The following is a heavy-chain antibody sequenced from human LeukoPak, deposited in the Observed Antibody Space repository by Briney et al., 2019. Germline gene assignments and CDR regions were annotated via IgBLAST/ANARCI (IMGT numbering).Heavy chain of an antibody. D-gene: IGHD2-2*01. CDR3: ATADNYCSSTSCPPLWSFDY. CDR2: ISYDGSNK. J-gene: IGHJ4*02. V-gene: IGHV3-30*03. CDR1: GFTFSSYG. Sequence: QTGGSLRLSCAASGFTFSSYGMHWVRQAPGKGLEWVAVISYDGSNKYYADSVKGRFTISRDNSKNTLYLQMNSLRAEDTAVYYCATADNYCSSTSCPPLWSFDYWGQGTLVTVSS.